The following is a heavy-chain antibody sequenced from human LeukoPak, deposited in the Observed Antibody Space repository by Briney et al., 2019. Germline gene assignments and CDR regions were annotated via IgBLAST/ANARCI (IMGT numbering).Heavy chain of an antibody. CDR3: AREPRYCSGGSCPYYYYYMDV. Sequence: GGSLRLSCAASRFTVSSNYMSWVRQAPGKGLEWVSVIYSGGSTYYADSVKGRFTISKDNSKNTLYLQMNSLRAEDTAVYYCAREPRYCSGGSCPYYYYYMDVWGKGTTVTVSS. CDR1: RFTVSSNY. D-gene: IGHD2-15*01. CDR2: IYSGGST. V-gene: IGHV3-66*02. J-gene: IGHJ6*03.